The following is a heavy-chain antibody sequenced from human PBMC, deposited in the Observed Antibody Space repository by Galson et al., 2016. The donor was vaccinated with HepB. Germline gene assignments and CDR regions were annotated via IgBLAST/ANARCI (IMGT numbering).Heavy chain of an antibody. CDR1: GYSFTNYW. V-gene: IGHV5-51*01. J-gene: IGHJ6*02. D-gene: IGHD2-15*01. Sequence: QSGAEVKKPGESLKISCKGSGYSFTNYWIGWVRQMPGKGLEWMGLIYPGDSDTRYSPSFQGQVTLSVDKSISTAYLQWSSLTASDTANYCCARQQMPGHWLGGWYSHYYGIDVWGQGTAVTVSS. CDR2: IYPGDSDT. CDR3: ARQQMPGHWLGGWYSHYYGIDV.